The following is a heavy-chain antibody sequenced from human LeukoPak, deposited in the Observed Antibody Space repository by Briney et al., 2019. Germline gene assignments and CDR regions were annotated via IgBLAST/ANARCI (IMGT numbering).Heavy chain of an antibody. CDR1: EFTFVRYA. CDR3: VRDPSYDSSWYYYMDV. Sequence: PGGSLRLSCAASEFTFVRYAMNWVRQAPGKGLEWVSYISSSSFKIGYADSVKGRFTISRDNSKNSLYLQMDSLRVEDTAVYYCVRDPSYDSSWYYYMDVWGKGTTVTVSS. D-gene: IGHD6-13*01. CDR2: ISSSSFKI. V-gene: IGHV3-48*04. J-gene: IGHJ6*03.